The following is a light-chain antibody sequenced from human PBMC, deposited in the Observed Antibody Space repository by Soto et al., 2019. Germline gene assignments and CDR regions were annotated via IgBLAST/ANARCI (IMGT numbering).Light chain of an antibody. V-gene: IGLV2-14*01. CDR3: SSYTSSSILV. Sequence: QSALTQPASVSGSPGQSITISCTGTSSDVGDYNYVSWYQQHPGTAPKLIIYEVSNRPSGVSNRFSGSKSGNTASLTISGLQAEDEADYYCSSYTSSSILVFGGGTKLTVL. CDR1: SSDVGDYNY. J-gene: IGLJ2*01. CDR2: EVS.